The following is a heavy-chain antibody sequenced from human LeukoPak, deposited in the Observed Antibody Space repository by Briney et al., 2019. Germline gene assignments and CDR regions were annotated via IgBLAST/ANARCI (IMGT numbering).Heavy chain of an antibody. CDR1: GGTFSGYY. Sequence: PSETLSLTCAVYGGTFSGYYWSWIRQPPGKGLEWIGYIYYSGSTYYNPSLKSRVTISVDTSKNQVSLKLTSVTAADTAVYYCARLSVIVGAALEYYYYYMDVWGQGTTVTVSS. V-gene: IGHV4-34*01. J-gene: IGHJ6*03. CDR2: IYYSGST. D-gene: IGHD1-26*01. CDR3: ARLSVIVGAALEYYYYYMDV.